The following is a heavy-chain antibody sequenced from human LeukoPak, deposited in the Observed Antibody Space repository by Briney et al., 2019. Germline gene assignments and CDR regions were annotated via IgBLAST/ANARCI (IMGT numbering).Heavy chain of an antibody. D-gene: IGHD3-22*01. CDR1: GGTFSSYA. CDR2: IIPIFGTA. CDR3: ARDLEYYDSSGYYPNWFDP. V-gene: IGHV1-69*13. J-gene: IGHJ5*02. Sequence: ASVKVSCKASGGTFSSYAISWVRQAPGQGLEWMGGIIPIFGTANYAQKFQGRVTITADESTSTAYMELSSLRSEDTAVYYCARDLEYYDSSGYYPNWFDPRGQGTRVTVSS.